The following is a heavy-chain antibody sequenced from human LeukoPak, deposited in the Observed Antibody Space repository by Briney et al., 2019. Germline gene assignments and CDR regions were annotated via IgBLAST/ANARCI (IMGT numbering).Heavy chain of an antibody. J-gene: IGHJ4*02. CDR2: INPSGGST. V-gene: IGHV1-46*01. D-gene: IGHD3-10*01. CDR1: GYTFTSYY. CDR3: AREGDGSGSYYEYYFDY. Sequence: ASVKVSCKASGYTFTSYYMHWVRQAPGQGLEGMGRINPSGGSTSYAQKFQGRVTMTRDTSTSTVYMELSSLGSEDTAVYCCAREGDGSGSYYEYYFDYWGQGTLVTVSS.